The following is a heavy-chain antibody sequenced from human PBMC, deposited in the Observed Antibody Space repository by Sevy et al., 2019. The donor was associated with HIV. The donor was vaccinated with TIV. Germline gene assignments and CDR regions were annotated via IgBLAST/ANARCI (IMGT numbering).Heavy chain of an antibody. V-gene: IGHV4-31*03. CDR2: ISYSGST. CDR3: AREMGDS. Sequence: SETLSLTCTVSGGSISRGGYYWSWIRQHPGKGVEWIGYISYSGSTSYNPSLKSRLTISVDTSKNQFSLRLTSVIAADTAVYYCAREMGDSWGQGILVTVSS. CDR1: GGSISRGGYY. J-gene: IGHJ4*02.